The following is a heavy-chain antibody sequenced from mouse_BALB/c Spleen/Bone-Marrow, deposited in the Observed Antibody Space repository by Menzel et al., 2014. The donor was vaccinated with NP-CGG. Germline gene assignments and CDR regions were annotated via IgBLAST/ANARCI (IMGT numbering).Heavy chain of an antibody. Sequence: QVQLKQSGAELVKPGASVKLSCKASGYTFTSYWMHWVKQRPGQGLEWIGEINPSNGRTNYNEKFKSKATLTVDKSSSTAYMQLSSLTSEDSAVYYCARRGISWFAYWGQGTLVTVSA. CDR3: ARRGISWFAY. V-gene: IGHV1S81*02. CDR2: INPSNGRT. CDR1: GYTFTSYW. J-gene: IGHJ3*01.